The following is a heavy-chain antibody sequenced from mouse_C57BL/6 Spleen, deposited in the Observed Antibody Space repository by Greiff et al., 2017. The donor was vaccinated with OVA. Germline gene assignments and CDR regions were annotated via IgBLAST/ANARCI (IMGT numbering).Heavy chain of an antibody. CDR3: AREEAYYSNLAWFAY. Sequence: QVQLQQSGPELVKPGASVKISCKASGYAFSSSWMNWVKQRPGKGLEWIGRIYPGDGDTNYNGKFKGKATLTADKSSSTAYMQLSSLTSEDSAVYFCAREEAYYSNLAWFAYWGQGTLVTVSA. D-gene: IGHD2-5*01. CDR1: GYAFSSSW. CDR2: IYPGDGDT. V-gene: IGHV1-82*01. J-gene: IGHJ3*01.